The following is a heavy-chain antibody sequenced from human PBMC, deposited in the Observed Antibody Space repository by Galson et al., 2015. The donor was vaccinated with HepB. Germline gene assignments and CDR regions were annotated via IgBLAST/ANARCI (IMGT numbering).Heavy chain of an antibody. CDR2: IWYDGSNK. Sequence: SLRLSCAASGFTFSSYGMHWVRQAPGKGLEWVAVIWYDGSNKYYADSVKGRFTISRDNSKNTLYLQMNSLRAEDTAVYYCARGMDRDAFDIWGQGTMVTVSS. CDR1: GFTFSSYG. CDR3: ARGMDRDAFDI. D-gene: IGHD3-10*01. J-gene: IGHJ3*02. V-gene: IGHV3-33*01.